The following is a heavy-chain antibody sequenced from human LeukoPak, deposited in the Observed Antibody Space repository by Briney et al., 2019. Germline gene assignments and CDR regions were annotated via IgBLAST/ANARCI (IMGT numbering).Heavy chain of an antibody. CDR1: GGSISSSSYY. Sequence: PSETLSLTCTVSGGSISSSSYYWGWIRQPPGKGLEWIGSIYYSGSACYNPSLKSRVTISVDTYKNQFSLKLSSVTAADTAVYYCARVDGSGYYPHLYYYGMDVWGQGTTITVSS. V-gene: IGHV4-39*07. D-gene: IGHD3-22*01. CDR3: ARVDGSGYYPHLYYYGMDV. CDR2: IYYSGSA. J-gene: IGHJ6*02.